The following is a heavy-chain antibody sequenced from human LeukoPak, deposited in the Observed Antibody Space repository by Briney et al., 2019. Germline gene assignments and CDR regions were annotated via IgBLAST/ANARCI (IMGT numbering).Heavy chain of an antibody. D-gene: IGHD6-13*01. J-gene: IGHJ3*02. CDR3: AREGVGSSSWYGDDAFDI. Sequence: KPSETLSLTCTVSGGSISSYYWSWIRQPPGKGLEWIGYIYYSGSTNYNPSLKSRVTISVDTSKNQFSLKLSSVTAADTAVYYCAREGVGSSSWYGDDAFDIWGQGTMVTVSS. V-gene: IGHV4-59*01. CDR2: IYYSGST. CDR1: GGSISSYY.